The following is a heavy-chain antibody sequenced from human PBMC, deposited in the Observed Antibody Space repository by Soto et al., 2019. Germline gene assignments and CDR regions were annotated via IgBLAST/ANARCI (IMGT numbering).Heavy chain of an antibody. CDR1: GGSVSTNF. V-gene: IGHV4-59*02. CDR2: IYYSGSA. Sequence: SETLSLTCPVSGGSVSTNFWNWIRQPPGKGLEWIGDIYYSGSANYNPSLKSRVTISVDTSKNQFSLKLTSVTAADTAMYYCARGRWDQQRFSDYYYGLDFWGLGTTVTVS. CDR3: ARGRWDQQRFSDYYYGLDF. J-gene: IGHJ6*02. D-gene: IGHD1-26*01.